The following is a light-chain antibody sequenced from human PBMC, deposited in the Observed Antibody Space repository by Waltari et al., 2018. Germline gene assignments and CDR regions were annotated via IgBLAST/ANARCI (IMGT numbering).Light chain of an antibody. CDR3: QQYYSSPYT. J-gene: IGKJ2*01. Sequence: DFVMTQSPASLAVSLGERATIHCMSSRNVLYGSTNKNYLAWYQQKPQHPPKLLIYWASSRESGVPDRFIGSGSGTDFTLTISSLQAEDVAVYYCQQYYSSPYTFGQGTKLEIK. V-gene: IGKV4-1*01. CDR2: WAS. CDR1: RNVLYGSTNKNY.